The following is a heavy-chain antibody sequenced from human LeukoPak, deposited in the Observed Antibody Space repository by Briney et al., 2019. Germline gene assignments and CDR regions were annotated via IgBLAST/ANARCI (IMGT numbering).Heavy chain of an antibody. CDR2: INPSGGST. CDR3: ARGAYSSGWYGRTNGWWFDP. CDR1: GYTFTSYY. V-gene: IGHV1-46*01. D-gene: IGHD6-19*01. Sequence: ASVKVSCKASGYTFTSYYMHWVRQAPGQGLEWMGIINPSGGSTSYAQKFQGRVTMTRDMYTSTVYMELSSLRSEDTAVYYCARGAYSSGWYGRTNGWWFDPWDQGTLVTVSS. J-gene: IGHJ5*02.